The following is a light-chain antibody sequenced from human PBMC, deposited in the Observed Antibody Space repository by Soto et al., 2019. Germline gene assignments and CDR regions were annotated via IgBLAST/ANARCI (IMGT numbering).Light chain of an antibody. CDR3: CSYEGRSTSV. CDR2: EGN. J-gene: IGLJ1*01. V-gene: IGLV2-23*01. Sequence: QSALTQPASVSGSPGQSITISCTGSSSNIGSYNFVSWYQQHPGKAPKVIIYEGNQRPSGVSNRCSGSKAGNTASLRISGIQLEDEAAYYCCSYEGRSTSVFGTGTKVTVL. CDR1: SSNIGSYNF.